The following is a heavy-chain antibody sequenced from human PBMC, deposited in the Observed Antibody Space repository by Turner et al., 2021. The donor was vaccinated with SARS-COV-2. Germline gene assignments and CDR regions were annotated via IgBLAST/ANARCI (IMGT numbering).Heavy chain of an antibody. CDR2: ICWNSGSI. V-gene: IGHV3-9*01. D-gene: IGHD5-12*01. CDR3: AKDRATGYYYYGMDV. Sequence: EVQLVESGGGLVQPGRSLRLSCAASGFTFDDYAMHWVRQAPGKGLEWVSGICWNSGSIGYADSVKGRFTISRDNAKNSLYLQMNSLRAEDTALYYCAKDRATGYYYYGMDVWGQGTTVTVSS. J-gene: IGHJ6*02. CDR1: GFTFDDYA.